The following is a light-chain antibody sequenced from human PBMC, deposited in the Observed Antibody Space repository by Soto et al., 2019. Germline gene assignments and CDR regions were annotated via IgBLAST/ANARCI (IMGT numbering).Light chain of an antibody. Sequence: DIQMTQSPSSLSASVGDRVTITCQASQDISNYLNWYQQKPGKASKLLIYDASNLETGVPSRFSGSGSGTDFTFTISSLQPEEIATYYCQQYDNLPPLTFGGGTKVEIK. CDR1: QDISNY. CDR2: DAS. V-gene: IGKV1-33*01. J-gene: IGKJ4*01. CDR3: QQYDNLPPLT.